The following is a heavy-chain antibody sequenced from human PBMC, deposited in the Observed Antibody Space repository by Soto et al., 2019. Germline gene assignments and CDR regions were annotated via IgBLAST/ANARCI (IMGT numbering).Heavy chain of an antibody. V-gene: IGHV3-33*01. CDR1: GFTISSYG. CDR2: IWYDGSNK. CDR3: ARDTYYYDSSGYYYGPNWFDP. D-gene: IGHD3-22*01. Sequence: GGSLRLSCAASGFTISSYGMHCVRQAPGKRLEWVAVIWYDGSNKYYADSVKGRFTITRDNSKNTLYLQMNSLRAEGTAVYYCARDTYYYDSSGYYYGPNWFDPWGQGTLVTVSS. J-gene: IGHJ5*02.